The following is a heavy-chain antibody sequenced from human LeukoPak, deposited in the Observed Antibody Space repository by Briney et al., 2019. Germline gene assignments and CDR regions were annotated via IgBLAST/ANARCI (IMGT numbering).Heavy chain of an antibody. V-gene: IGHV3-74*01. CDR2: FNSDGITT. J-gene: IGHJ4*02. D-gene: IGHD4-17*01. CDR3: ARDTDTVTTILDY. Sequence: GGSLRLSCAASGFTFSNYWMHWVRQAPGKGLVWVSRFNSDGITTSYADSVKGRFTISRDNAKNTLYLQMNSLRAEDTAVYYCARDTDTVTTILDYWGQGTLVTVSS. CDR1: GFTFSNYW.